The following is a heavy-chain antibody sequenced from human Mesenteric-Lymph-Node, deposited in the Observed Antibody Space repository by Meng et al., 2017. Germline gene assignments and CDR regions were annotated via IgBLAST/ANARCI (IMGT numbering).Heavy chain of an antibody. Sequence: QVQLVQSGAEVKKPGASVKVSCKASGYTFTSYDIYWVRQATGQGLEWMGWMNPNSGNTGYAQKFQGRLTMTRNTSITTAYMELSSLRSEDTAVYYCARVNGSSWYLGYWGQGTLVTVSS. J-gene: IGHJ4*02. CDR1: GYTFTSYD. D-gene: IGHD6-13*01. CDR2: MNPNSGNT. CDR3: ARVNGSSWYLGY. V-gene: IGHV1-8*01.